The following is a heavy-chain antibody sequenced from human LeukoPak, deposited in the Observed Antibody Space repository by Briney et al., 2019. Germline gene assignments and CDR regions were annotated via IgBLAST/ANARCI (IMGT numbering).Heavy chain of an antibody. CDR2: IYYSGST. CDR1: GGSISSGDYY. D-gene: IGHD3-3*01. Sequence: SETLSLTCTVSGGSISSGDYYWSWIRQPPGKGLEWIGYIYYSGSTYYNPSLKSRVTISVDTSKNQFSLKLSSVTAADTAVYYCATLLNSDYDPAGDYYMDVWGKGTTVTVSS. V-gene: IGHV4-61*08. CDR3: ATLLNSDYDPAGDYYMDV. J-gene: IGHJ6*03.